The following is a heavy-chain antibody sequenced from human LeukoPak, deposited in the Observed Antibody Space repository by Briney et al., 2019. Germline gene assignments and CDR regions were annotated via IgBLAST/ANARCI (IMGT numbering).Heavy chain of an antibody. D-gene: IGHD5-18*01. CDR1: GGSISSYY. J-gene: IGHJ4*02. V-gene: IGHV4-59*12. CDR3: ARLPQPPLYSYGYVARAERTIDY. CDR2: IYYSGST. Sequence: SETLSLTCTVSGGSISSYYWSWIRQPPGKGLEWIGYIYYSGSTNYNPSLKSRVTISVDTSKNQFSLKLSSVTAADTAVYYCARLPQPPLYSYGYVARAERTIDYWGQGTLVTVSS.